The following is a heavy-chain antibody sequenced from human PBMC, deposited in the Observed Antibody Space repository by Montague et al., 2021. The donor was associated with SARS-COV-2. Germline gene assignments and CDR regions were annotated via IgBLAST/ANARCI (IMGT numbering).Heavy chain of an antibody. Sequence: SESLSLTCAVHGGSFSTYSWNWIRQPPGKGLGWTGEIHHGGSTNYNPSLKSRVTISADTSKNQFSLKLTSVAAADTAVYYCARLGDGVVPSPILGVGPYYSYYYMDVWGKGTTVTASS. CDR2: IHHGGST. CDR3: ARLGDGVVPSPILGVGPYYSYYYMDV. J-gene: IGHJ6*03. V-gene: IGHV4-34*01. CDR1: GGSFSTYS. D-gene: IGHD2-2*02.